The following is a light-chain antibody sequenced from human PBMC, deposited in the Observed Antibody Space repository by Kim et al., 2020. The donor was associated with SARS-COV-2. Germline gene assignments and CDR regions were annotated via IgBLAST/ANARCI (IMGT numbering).Light chain of an antibody. Sequence: DIQMTQSPSTLSASVGDRVTITCRASQTMRDWLAWYQQKPGKAPKILIYKTSRLESGVPSRFSGSGSGAEFTLTISSLQPDDFATYYCQHYDSHMYIFGQGTKLEI. J-gene: IGKJ2*01. CDR2: KTS. CDR3: QHYDSHMYI. V-gene: IGKV1-5*03. CDR1: QTMRDW.